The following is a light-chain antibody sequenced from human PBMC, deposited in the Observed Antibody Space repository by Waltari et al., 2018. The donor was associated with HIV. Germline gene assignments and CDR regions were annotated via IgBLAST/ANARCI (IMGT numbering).Light chain of an antibody. Sequence: IVMTPSPLSLHATAGEAASISCRSGQILLHINGYNYLDWYLQKPGQPTPLLIYLASNRSSGIPLRFSGSGIGTEFTLEISTVKAEDVGTFYCMQGLQTPHTFGQGTKLQI. CDR2: LAS. CDR3: MQGLQTPHT. J-gene: IGKJ2*01. V-gene: IGKV2-28*01. CDR1: QILLHINGYNY.